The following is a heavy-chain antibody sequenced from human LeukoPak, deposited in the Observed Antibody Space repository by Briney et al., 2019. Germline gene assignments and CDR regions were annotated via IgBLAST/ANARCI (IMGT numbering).Heavy chain of an antibody. CDR2: ISYDGSNK. J-gene: IGHJ4*02. CDR3: ARDRIAVAGALDY. D-gene: IGHD6-19*01. V-gene: IGHV3-30*01. CDR1: GFTFSSYA. Sequence: GGSLRLSCAASGFTFSSYAMHWVRQAPGKGLEWVAVISYDGSNKHYADSVKGRFTISRDNSKNTLYLQMNSLRAEDTAVYYCARDRIAVAGALDYWGQGTLVTVSS.